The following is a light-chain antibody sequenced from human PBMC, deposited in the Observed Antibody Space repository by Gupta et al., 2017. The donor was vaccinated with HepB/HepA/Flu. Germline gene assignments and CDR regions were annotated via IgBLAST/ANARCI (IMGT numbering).Light chain of an antibody. CDR1: QSVSSSY. CDR2: GAS. J-gene: IGKJ2*01. Sequence: EIVLTQSPGTLSLSPGERATLSCRASQSVSSSYLAWYQQKPGQAPRLLIYGASSRATGVPDRFSGSGSGTEFTLTISRLEPEDFAVYYCQQECSSPFTFGQGTKLDIK. CDR3: QQECSSPFT. V-gene: IGKV3-20*01.